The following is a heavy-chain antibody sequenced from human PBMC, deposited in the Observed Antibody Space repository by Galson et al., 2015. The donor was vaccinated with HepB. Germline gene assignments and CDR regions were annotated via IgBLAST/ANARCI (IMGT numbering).Heavy chain of an antibody. CDR2: INAGNGNT. J-gene: IGHJ5*02. D-gene: IGHD6-13*01. V-gene: IGHV1-3*01. CDR1: GYTFTSYA. Sequence: SVKVSCKASGYTFTSYAMHWVRQAPGQRLEWMGWINAGNGNTKYSQKFQGRVTITRDTSASTAYMELSSLRSEDTAVYYCARDWSPSWSSWSNWFDPWGQGTLVTVSS. CDR3: ARDWSPSWSSWSNWFDP.